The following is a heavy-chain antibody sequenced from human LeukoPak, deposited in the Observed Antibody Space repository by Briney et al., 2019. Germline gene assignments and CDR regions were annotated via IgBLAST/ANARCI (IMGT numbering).Heavy chain of an antibody. Sequence: GGSLRLSCAVSGFSFSTYSVNWVRQAPGKGLEWLSYIGNSSGTIYYADSVRGRFTISRDTARNSLYLQMNSLRDEDTAVYYCARDVYCAFDIWGQGTLVTVSS. CDR3: ARDVYCAFDI. CDR1: GFSFSTYS. V-gene: IGHV3-48*02. CDR2: IGNSSGTI. J-gene: IGHJ3*02. D-gene: IGHD2-15*01.